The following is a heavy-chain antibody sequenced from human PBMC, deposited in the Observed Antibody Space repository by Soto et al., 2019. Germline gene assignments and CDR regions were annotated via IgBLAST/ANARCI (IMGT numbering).Heavy chain of an antibody. CDR3: ARSRGTIFGVVLDAFDI. CDR1: GCSISSGDCY. CDR2: IYYSGST. V-gene: IGHV4-30-4*01. Sequence: PXETRSLTCTVAGCSISSGDCYWSWIRQPPGKGLEWIGYIYYSGSTYYNPSLKSRVTISVDTSKNQFSLKLSSVTAADTAVYYCARSRGTIFGVVLDAFDIWGQGRMVTVSS. J-gene: IGHJ3*02. D-gene: IGHD3-3*01.